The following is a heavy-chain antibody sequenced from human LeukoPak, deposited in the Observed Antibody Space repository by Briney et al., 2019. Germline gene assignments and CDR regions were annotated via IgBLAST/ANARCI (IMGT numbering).Heavy chain of an antibody. J-gene: IGHJ4*02. CDR3: ARPLMYSSSWFDY. Sequence: SETLSLTCTVSGGSISSSSYYWGWIRQPPGKGLEWIGSIYYSGSTYYNPSLKSRVTISVDTSKNQFSLKLSSVTAADTAVYYCARPLMYSSSWFDYWGQGTLVTVSS. V-gene: IGHV4-39*07. CDR1: GGSISSSSYY. CDR2: IYYSGST. D-gene: IGHD6-13*01.